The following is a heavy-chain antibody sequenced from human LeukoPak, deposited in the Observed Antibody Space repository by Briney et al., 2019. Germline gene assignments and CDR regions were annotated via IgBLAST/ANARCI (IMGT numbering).Heavy chain of an antibody. CDR2: INPNSGGT. V-gene: IGHV1-2*02. CDR3: AREAEEIVVVITTAAYFDY. J-gene: IGHJ4*02. Sequence: VASVKVSCKASGYTFTGYYMHWVRQAPGQGLEWMGWINPNSGGTNYAQKFQGRVTMTRDTSISTAYMELSRLRSDDTAVYYCAREAEEIVVVITTAAYFDYWGQGTLVTVSS. CDR1: GYTFTGYY. D-gene: IGHD3-22*01.